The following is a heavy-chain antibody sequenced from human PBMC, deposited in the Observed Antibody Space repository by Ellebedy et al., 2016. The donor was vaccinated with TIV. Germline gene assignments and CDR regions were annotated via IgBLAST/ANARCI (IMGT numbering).Heavy chain of an antibody. CDR2: IVGSGA. D-gene: IGHD5-18*01. CDR1: GFTFSPYA. Sequence: PGGSLRLSCPASGFTFSPYAMAWVRQPPGKGMEWVSGIVGSGAQKYADSVKGRFTIPRDKSKRTVDLQMNSLRAEDTAVYFCEKDRTPGDGYWVFDNWGQGTLVSVSS. V-gene: IGHV3-23*01. J-gene: IGHJ4*02. CDR3: EKDRTPGDGYWVFDN.